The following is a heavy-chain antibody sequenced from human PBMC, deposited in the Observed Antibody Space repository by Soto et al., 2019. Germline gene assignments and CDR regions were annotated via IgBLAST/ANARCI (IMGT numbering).Heavy chain of an antibody. CDR1: GGTFTSYY. CDR2: INPHGGST. CDR3: ARSSGGNFGIIIEGSNRCDP. D-gene: IGHD3-3*01. V-gene: IGHV1-46*01. Sequence: GASVKVSCKAPGGTFTSYYLNWVRQAPGQGLEWMGVINPHGGSTKYAQKFQGRVTMTRDTSRSTVYMELRSLRSDDTAIYYCARSSGGNFGIIIEGSNRCDPWGQGTLVTVSS. J-gene: IGHJ5*02.